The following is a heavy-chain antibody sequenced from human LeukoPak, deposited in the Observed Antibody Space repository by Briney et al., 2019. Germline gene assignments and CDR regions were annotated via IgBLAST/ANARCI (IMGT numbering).Heavy chain of an antibody. D-gene: IGHD3-22*01. CDR3: ARGSDYYDSSDYRDAFDI. V-gene: IGHV3-33*08. CDR2: IWYGGSNK. J-gene: IGHJ3*02. Sequence: GGSLRLSCAASGFTFSSYGMHWVRQAPGKGLEWVAVIWYGGSNKYYADSVKGRFTISRDNSKNTLYLQMNSLRAEDTAVYYCARGSDYYDSSDYRDAFDIWGQGTMVTISS. CDR1: GFTFSSYG.